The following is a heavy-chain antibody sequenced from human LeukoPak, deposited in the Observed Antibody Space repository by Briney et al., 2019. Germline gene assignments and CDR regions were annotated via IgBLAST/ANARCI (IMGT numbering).Heavy chain of an antibody. CDR1: GFTFSSYG. CDR2: ISYDGSNK. D-gene: IGHD2-2*01. Sequence: GRSLGLSCAASGFTFSSYGMHWVRQAPGKGLEWVAVISYDGSNKYYADSVKGRFTISRDNSKNTLYLQMNSLRAEDTAVYYCAKDLGYCTTTSCYLDYWGQGTLVTVSS. CDR3: AKDLGYCTTTSCYLDY. J-gene: IGHJ4*02. V-gene: IGHV3-30*18.